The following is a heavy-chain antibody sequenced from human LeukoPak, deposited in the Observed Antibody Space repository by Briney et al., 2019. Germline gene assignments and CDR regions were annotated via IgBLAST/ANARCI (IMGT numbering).Heavy chain of an antibody. J-gene: IGHJ4*02. V-gene: IGHV4-38-2*02. CDR1: GYSISSGYY. D-gene: IGHD4-11*01. CDR2: IYHSGST. CDR3: ARLAYSNSEEYYFDY. Sequence: SETLSLTCTVSGYSISSGYYWGWIRQPPGKGLEWIGSIYHSGSTYYNPSLKSRVTISVDTSKNQFSLKLSSVTAADTAVYYCARLAYSNSEEYYFDYWGQGTLVTVSS.